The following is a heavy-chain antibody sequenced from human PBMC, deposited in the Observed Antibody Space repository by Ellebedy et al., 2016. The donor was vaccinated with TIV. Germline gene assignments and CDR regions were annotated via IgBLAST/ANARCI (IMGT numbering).Heavy chain of an antibody. J-gene: IGHJ4*02. CDR1: GGSISSGGYY. D-gene: IGHD3-10*01. CDR2: ISYSGRT. Sequence: MPSETLSLTCTVSGGSISSGGYYWSWIRQHPGKGLECIGYISYSGRTYYNPSLKSRLTISVDTSKNQFSLKLSSVTAADTAVYYCARDRKLYGSGSNGLDSWGQGTLVTVSS. CDR3: ARDRKLYGSGSNGLDS. V-gene: IGHV4-31*03.